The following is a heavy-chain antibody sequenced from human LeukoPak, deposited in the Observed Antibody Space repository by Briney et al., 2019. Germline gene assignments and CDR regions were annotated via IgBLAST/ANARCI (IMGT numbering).Heavy chain of an antibody. D-gene: IGHD1-26*01. Sequence: ASVKASCKASGGTFSSYAISWVRQAPGQGLEWMGGIIPIFGTANYAQKFQGRVTITADESTSTAYMELSSLRSEDTAVYYCARDLGGSYSHAFDIWGQGTMVTVSS. J-gene: IGHJ3*02. CDR2: IIPIFGTA. CDR3: ARDLGGSYSHAFDI. V-gene: IGHV1-69*13. CDR1: GGTFSSYA.